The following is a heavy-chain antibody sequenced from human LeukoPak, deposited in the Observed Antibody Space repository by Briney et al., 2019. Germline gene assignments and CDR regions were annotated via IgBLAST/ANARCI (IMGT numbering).Heavy chain of an antibody. J-gene: IGHJ4*02. D-gene: IGHD6-19*01. V-gene: IGHV1-2*02. CDR3: AIRRRSGWPFDF. CDR1: GYTFTDYY. Sequence: ASVKVSCKASGYTFTDYYIHWVRQAPGQGLEWMGWVSPSGGGTLYAQEFQGRVTLTRDTSISTAYMELSSLRSDDTAVYFCAIRRRSGWPFDFWGQGSLVTVSS. CDR2: VSPSGGGT.